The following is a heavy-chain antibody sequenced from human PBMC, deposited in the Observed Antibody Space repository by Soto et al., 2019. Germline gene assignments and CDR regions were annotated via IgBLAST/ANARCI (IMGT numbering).Heavy chain of an antibody. CDR2: IYYNGGT. Sequence: SETLSLTCTVSGGSISSGVYYWSWIRQHPGKGLEWIGYIYYNGGTYFNPSLKSRVTISVDTSKNQFSLKLSSVTAADTAMYYCARDIEQLGLFDYWGQGTLVTVSS. CDR1: GGSISSGVYY. V-gene: IGHV4-31*03. J-gene: IGHJ4*02. D-gene: IGHD6-13*01. CDR3: ARDIEQLGLFDY.